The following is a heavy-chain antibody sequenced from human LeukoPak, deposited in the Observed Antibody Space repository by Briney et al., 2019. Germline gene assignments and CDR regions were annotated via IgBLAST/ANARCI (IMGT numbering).Heavy chain of an antibody. CDR3: VRDGPIAFDI. CDR1: GFTFSSYE. J-gene: IGHJ3*02. CDR2: ISSSGSTI. V-gene: IGHV3-48*03. Sequence: PGGSLRLSCAASGFTFSSYEMNWVRQAPGKGLEWVSYISSSGSTIYYADSVKGRFTISRDNAKNSLYLQMNSLRAEDTAVYYCVRDGPIAFDIWGQGTMVTVSS.